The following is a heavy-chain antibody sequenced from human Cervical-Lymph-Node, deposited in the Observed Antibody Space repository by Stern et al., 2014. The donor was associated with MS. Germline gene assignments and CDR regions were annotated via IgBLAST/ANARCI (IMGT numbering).Heavy chain of an antibody. CDR1: GYIFTGYY. Sequence: QVQLVQSGAEVKKPGASVKVSCKTSGYIFTGYYLPWVRQAPGQGLACMAWINPKTGGTKYAQKFQGRVTMSRDTSISTAYVELSSLTSDDTAVYYCARDQRGITIFGVVTDYYYLGMDVWGQGTTVTVSS. V-gene: IGHV1-2*02. CDR3: ARDQRGITIFGVVTDYYYLGMDV. CDR2: INPKTGGT. J-gene: IGHJ6*02. D-gene: IGHD3-3*01.